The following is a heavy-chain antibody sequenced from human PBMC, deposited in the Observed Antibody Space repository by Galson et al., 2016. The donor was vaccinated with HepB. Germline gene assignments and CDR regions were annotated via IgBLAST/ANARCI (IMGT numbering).Heavy chain of an antibody. CDR1: GVTFSSDG. D-gene: IGHD2-2*03. CDR3: ARMDRVGSRGSTFGLNSYYSAMDI. V-gene: IGHV1-69*13. J-gene: IGHJ6*02. Sequence: SVKVSCKASGVTFSSDGITWVRQAPGQGLEWMGGIIPMWGTANYALKFQGRFTISGDEPTTTAYMELISLRSEDTAVYYCARMDRVGSRGSTFGLNSYYSAMDIGGQGTTVTVSS. CDR2: IIPMWGTA.